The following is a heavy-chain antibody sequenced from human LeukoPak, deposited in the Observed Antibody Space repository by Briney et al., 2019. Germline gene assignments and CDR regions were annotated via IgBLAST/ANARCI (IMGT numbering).Heavy chain of an antibody. CDR2: INHSGST. J-gene: IGHJ4*02. D-gene: IGHD2-15*01. CDR1: GGSFSGYY. CDR3: ARLVVVAATQFDY. V-gene: IGHV4-34*01. Sequence: SETLSLTCAVYGGSFSGYYWSWIRQPPGKGLEWIGEINHSGSTNYNPSLKSRVTISVDTSKNQFSLKLSSVTAADTAVYYCARLVVVAATQFDYWGQGTLVTVSS.